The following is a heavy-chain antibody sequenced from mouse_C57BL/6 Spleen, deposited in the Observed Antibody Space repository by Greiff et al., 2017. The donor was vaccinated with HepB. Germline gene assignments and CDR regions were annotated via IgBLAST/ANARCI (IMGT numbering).Heavy chain of an antibody. CDR3: ASRGIYDGNDYFDY. Sequence: VQLQQSGPELVKPGASVKISCKASGYAFSSSWMNWVKQRPGKGLEWIGRIYPGDGDTNYNGKFKGKATLTADKSSSTAYMQLSSLTSEDSAVYFCASRGIYDGNDYFDYWGQGTTLTVSS. V-gene: IGHV1-82*01. D-gene: IGHD2-1*01. CDR1: GYAFSSSW. CDR2: IYPGDGDT. J-gene: IGHJ2*01.